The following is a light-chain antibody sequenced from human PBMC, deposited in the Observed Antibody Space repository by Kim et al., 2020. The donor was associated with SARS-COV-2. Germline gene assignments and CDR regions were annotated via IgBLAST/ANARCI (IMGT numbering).Light chain of an antibody. CDR3: SSYTSSSRV. Sequence: PGQSTTISSTGTSSDVGGYNYVSWDQQHPGKAPKLMIYDVSKRPSGVSNRFSGSKSGNTASLTISGLQAEDEADYYCSSYTSSSRVFGGGTQLTVL. CDR2: DVS. J-gene: IGLJ3*02. V-gene: IGLV2-14*04. CDR1: SSDVGGYNY.